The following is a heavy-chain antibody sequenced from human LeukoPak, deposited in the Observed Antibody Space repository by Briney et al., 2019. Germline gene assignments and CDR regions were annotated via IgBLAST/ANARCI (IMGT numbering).Heavy chain of an antibody. J-gene: IGHJ5*02. CDR3: ARQEQQLIYNWFDP. CDR2: IYYSGST. D-gene: IGHD6-13*01. CDR1: GVSISSYH. V-gene: IGHV4-59*01. Sequence: PSETLSLTCTVSGVSISSYHWSWIRQPPGKGLEWIGYIYYSGSTNYNPSLKSRVTISVDTSKNQFSLKLSSVTAADTAVYYCARQEQQLIYNWFDPWGPGNPGHRLF.